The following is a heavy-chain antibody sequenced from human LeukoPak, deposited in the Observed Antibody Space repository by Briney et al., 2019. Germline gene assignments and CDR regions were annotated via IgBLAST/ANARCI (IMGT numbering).Heavy chain of an antibody. Sequence: GASVNVSCTASGYTFTSYGISWVRQAPGQGLEWMGWISAYNGNTNYAQKLQGRVAMTTDTSTSTAYMELRSLRSDDTAAYYCASEYCSSTSCTETWGQGTLVTVSS. J-gene: IGHJ5*02. CDR1: GYTFTSYG. V-gene: IGHV1-18*01. CDR2: ISAYNGNT. D-gene: IGHD2-2*01. CDR3: ASEYCSSTSCTET.